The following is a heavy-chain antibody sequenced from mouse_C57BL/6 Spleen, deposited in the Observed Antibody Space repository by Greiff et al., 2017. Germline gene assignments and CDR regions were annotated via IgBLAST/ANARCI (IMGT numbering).Heavy chain of an antibody. CDR2: IWTGGGT. J-gene: IGHJ2*01. CDR1: GFSLTSYA. V-gene: IGHV2-9-1*01. Sequence: QVQLQQSGPGLVAPSQSLSITCTVSGFSLTSYAISWVRQPPGKGLEWLGVIWTGGGTNYNSALKSRLSISKDNSKGQVFLKMNSLQTDDTARYYCAREGDGSSYYCDYWGQGTTLTVAS. D-gene: IGHD1-1*01. CDR3: AREGDGSSYYCDY.